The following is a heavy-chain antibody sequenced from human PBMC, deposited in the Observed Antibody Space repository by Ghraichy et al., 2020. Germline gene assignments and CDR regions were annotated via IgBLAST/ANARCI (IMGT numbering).Heavy chain of an antibody. CDR1: GLMFSSNT. CDR2: ISSSTRYI. J-gene: IGHJ6*02. V-gene: IGHV3-21*01. CDR3: SRGGGAGTPVLYHMDV. Sequence: GGSLRLSCVASGLMFSSNTMNWVRQAPGKGLEWVSSISSSTRYIYYADSVKGRFTISRDNAKNSLYLQMNSLRAEDTAVYYCSRGGGAGTPVLYHMDVWGLGTTVTVSS. D-gene: IGHD6-19*01.